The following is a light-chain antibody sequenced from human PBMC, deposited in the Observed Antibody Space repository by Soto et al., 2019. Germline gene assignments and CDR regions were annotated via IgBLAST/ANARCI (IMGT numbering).Light chain of an antibody. J-gene: IGKJ5*01. V-gene: IGKV3-20*01. Sequence: EIVLTQSPGTLSLSPGERATLSCRASQSVSSSYLAWYQQKPGQAPRLLIYGASSRATGIPDRFSGSGSGIDFTLTISRLEPEAFAVYYCQQYGRTFGQGKRLEIK. CDR1: QSVSSSY. CDR2: GAS. CDR3: QQYGRT.